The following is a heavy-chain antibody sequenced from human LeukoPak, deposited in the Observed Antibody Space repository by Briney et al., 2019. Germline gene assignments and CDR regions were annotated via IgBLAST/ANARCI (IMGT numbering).Heavy chain of an antibody. CDR1: GFTFSNNW. J-gene: IGHJ4*02. CDR3: ACLRGPSDY. CDR2: IKQDGSDK. V-gene: IGHV3-7*01. Sequence: PGGSLRLSCAASGFTFSNNWMSWVRQAPGKGLEWVANIKQDGSDKYYVDSVKGRFTISRDNTKNSLYLQMDSLTADDTAVYFCACLRGPSDYWGQGTLVTVSS. D-gene: IGHD4-17*01.